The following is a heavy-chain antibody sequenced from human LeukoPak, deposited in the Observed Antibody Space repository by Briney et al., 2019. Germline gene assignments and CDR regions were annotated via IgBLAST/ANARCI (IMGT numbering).Heavy chain of an antibody. D-gene: IGHD1-1*01. CDR3: ARDQLGFYYFDY. V-gene: IGHV4-59*01. Sequence: SETLSLTCTVSGGSISSYYWSWIRQPPGKGLEWIGYIYYSGSTNYNPSLKCRVTISVDTSKNQFSLKLSSVTAADTAVYYCARDQLGFYYFDYWGQGTLVTVSS. CDR2: IYYSGST. J-gene: IGHJ4*02. CDR1: GGSISSYY.